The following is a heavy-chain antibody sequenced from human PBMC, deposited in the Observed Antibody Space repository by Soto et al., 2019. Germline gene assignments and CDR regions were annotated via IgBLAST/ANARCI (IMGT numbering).Heavy chain of an antibody. CDR3: ARDLTSGYDAAAGY. V-gene: IGHV1-69*13. CDR2: IIPIFGTA. Sequence: SVKVSCKASGGTFSSYGISWVRQAPGQGLEWMGGIIPIFGTANYAQKFQGRVTITADESTSTAYMELSSLRSEDTAVYYCARDLTSGYDAAAGYWGQGTLVTVSS. CDR1: GGTFSSYG. D-gene: IGHD5-12*01. J-gene: IGHJ4*02.